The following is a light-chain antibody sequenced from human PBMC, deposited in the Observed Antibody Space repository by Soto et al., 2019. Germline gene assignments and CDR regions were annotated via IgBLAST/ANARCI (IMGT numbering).Light chain of an antibody. CDR2: GAT. Sequence: ELTQSPGSLSLSPGQTATLSCRASQSLGNNYLAWVQQRPGQAPRLLIYGATHWASGISERFGGSGSGSEYTLTIGGLEPGDSAVYYCQYYGDSPTFGQGTKVEI. CDR3: QYYGDSPT. CDR1: QSLGNNY. V-gene: IGKV3-20*01. J-gene: IGKJ1*01.